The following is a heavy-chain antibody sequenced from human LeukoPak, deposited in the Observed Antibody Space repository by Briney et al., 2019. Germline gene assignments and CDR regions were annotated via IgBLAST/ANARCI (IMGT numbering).Heavy chain of an antibody. CDR2: INHSGST. CDR3: ARALDSSGYYEPIDAFDI. J-gene: IGHJ3*02. D-gene: IGHD3-22*01. CDR1: GGSFSGHY. Sequence: SETLSLTCAVYGGSFSGHYWSWIRQPPGKGLEWIGEINHSGSTNYNPSLKSRVTISVDTSKNQFSLKLSSVTAADTAVYYCARALDSSGYYEPIDAFDIWGQGTMVTVSS. V-gene: IGHV4-34*01.